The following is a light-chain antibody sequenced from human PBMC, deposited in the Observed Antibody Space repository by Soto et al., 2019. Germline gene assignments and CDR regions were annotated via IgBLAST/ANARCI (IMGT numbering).Light chain of an antibody. J-gene: IGKJ3*01. CDR1: QSISSY. CDR2: AAA. V-gene: IGKV1-39*01. Sequence: DIQMTQSPSSLSASVGDRVTITCRASQSISSYLNWYQQKPGKAAKLLIYAAASWQSGVPSRFSGTASGTDFTLTISSLQPEYFTTHYCQQSYSTPPFTFGPGTKVDIK. CDR3: QQSYSTPPFT.